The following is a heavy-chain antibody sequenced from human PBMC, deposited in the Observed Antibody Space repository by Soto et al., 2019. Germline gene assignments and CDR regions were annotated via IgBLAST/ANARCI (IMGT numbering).Heavy chain of an antibody. D-gene: IGHD3-22*01. V-gene: IGHV1-69*06. J-gene: IGHJ4*02. CDR2: IIPIFGTA. CDR1: GGTFSSYA. Sequence: SVKVSCKASGGTFSSYAISWVRQAPGQGLEWMGGIIPIFGTANYAQKFQGRVTITADKSTSTAYMELSSLRSEDTAVYYCASGSYYSDSSGYTLDYWGQGTLVTVSS. CDR3: ASGSYYSDSSGYTLDY.